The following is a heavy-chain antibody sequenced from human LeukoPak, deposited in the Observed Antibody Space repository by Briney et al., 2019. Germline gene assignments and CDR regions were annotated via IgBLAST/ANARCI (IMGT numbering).Heavy chain of an antibody. D-gene: IGHD2-2*01. V-gene: IGHV3-53*01. CDR3: ARDRYCSGAGCWGIDY. CDR1: GVTVSSDY. J-gene: IGHJ4*02. CDR2: IYSSGTT. Sequence: GGSLRLSCAASGVTVSSDYMNWVRQAPGKGLEWVSIIYSSGTTYYADSVKGRFTISRDNSKNTLYLQMNSLRADDTAVYYCARDRYCSGAGCWGIDYWGQGTLVTVSS.